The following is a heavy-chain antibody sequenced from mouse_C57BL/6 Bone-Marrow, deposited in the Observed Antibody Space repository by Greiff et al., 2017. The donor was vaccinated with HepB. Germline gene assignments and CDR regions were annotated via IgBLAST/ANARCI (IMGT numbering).Heavy chain of an antibody. CDR3: ARPFITTVVPFDY. CDR1: GYTFTSYT. Sequence: QVQLQHSGAELARPGASVKMSCKASGYTFTSYTMHWVQQRPGQGLEWIGYINPSSGYTKYNQKFKDKATLTADKSSSTAYMQLSSLTSEDSAVYYCARPFITTVVPFDYWGQGTTLRVSS. V-gene: IGHV1-4*01. D-gene: IGHD1-1*01. J-gene: IGHJ2*01. CDR2: INPSSGYT.